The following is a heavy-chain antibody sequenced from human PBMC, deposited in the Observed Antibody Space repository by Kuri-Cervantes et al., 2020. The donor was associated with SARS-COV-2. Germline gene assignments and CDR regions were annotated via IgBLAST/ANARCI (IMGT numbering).Heavy chain of an antibody. D-gene: IGHD3-3*01. CDR3: ARAYLPIRFLEWLTYDY. V-gene: IGHV1-46*01. Sequence: ASVKVSCKASGYTFTSYYMHWVRQAPGQGLEWMGIINPSGGSTSYAQKFQGRVTITADKSTSTAYMELSSLRSEDTAVYYCARAYLPIRFLEWLTYDYWGQGTLVTVSS. CDR1: GYTFTSYY. CDR2: INPSGGST. J-gene: IGHJ4*02.